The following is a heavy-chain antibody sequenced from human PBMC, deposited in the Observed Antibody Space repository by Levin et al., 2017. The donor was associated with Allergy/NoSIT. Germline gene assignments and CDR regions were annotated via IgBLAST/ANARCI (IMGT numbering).Heavy chain of an antibody. D-gene: IGHD3-3*01. J-gene: IGHJ6*03. Sequence: PSETLSLTCTVSGGSITNSSYYWGWIRQPPGKGLEWIGTIYYSGSTYYNPSLKSRLTISVDTSTNQFSLKLNSVTAADTAVYSCARHVAPPLYKSFIFYYSYIAVWGKGTTVTVSS. CDR1: GGSITNSSYY. V-gene: IGHV4-39*01. CDR3: ARHVAPPLYKSFIFYYSYIAV. CDR2: IYYSGST.